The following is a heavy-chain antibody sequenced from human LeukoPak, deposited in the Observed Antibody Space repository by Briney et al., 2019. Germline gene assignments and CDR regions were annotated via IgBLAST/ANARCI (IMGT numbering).Heavy chain of an antibody. CDR3: ARGYYDFWSGYYYYYMDV. Sequence: PSETLSLTCTVSGGSISSYYWSWIRQPPGKGLEWIGYIYYSGSTNYNPSLKSRVTISVDTSKNQFSLKLSSVTAADTAVYYCARGYYDFWSGYYYYYMDVWGKGTMVTVSS. CDR2: IYYSGST. D-gene: IGHD3-3*01. V-gene: IGHV4-59*01. CDR1: GGSISSYY. J-gene: IGHJ6*03.